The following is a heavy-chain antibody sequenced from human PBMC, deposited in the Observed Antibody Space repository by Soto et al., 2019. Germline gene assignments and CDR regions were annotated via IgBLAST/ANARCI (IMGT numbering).Heavy chain of an antibody. CDR3: ARAPRGNYGYPSYFDY. J-gene: IGHJ4*02. CDR2: MYNTGST. Sequence: SETLSLTCTVSGGSISGYYWSWIRQPPGKGLERIGYMYNTGSTVYTPSLRSRVTISVDTSKNQFSLKLSSVTAADTAVYYCARAPRGNYGYPSYFDYWGQGTLVTVSS. CDR1: GGSISGYY. D-gene: IGHD3-10*01. V-gene: IGHV4-59*01.